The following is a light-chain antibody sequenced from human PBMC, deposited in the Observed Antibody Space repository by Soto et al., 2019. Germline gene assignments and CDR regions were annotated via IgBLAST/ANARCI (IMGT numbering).Light chain of an antibody. J-gene: IGKJ1*01. CDR2: KAS. Sequence: DIRMTQSPSSLSASVGDRVSITCRASQTISSWLAWYQQKPGKAPKLLIYKASTLKSGVPSRFSRSGSGTEFTLTISSLQPDDFATYYCQHYNSYSEAFGQGTKVELK. CDR1: QTISSW. V-gene: IGKV1-5*03. CDR3: QHYNSYSEA.